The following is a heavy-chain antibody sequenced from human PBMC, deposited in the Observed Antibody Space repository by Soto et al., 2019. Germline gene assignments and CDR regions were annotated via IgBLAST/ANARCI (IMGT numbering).Heavy chain of an antibody. Sequence: LRLSCAASGFTFSSYAMSWVRQAPGKGLEWVSAISGSGGSTCYADSVKGRFTISRDNSKNTLYLQMNSLRAEDTAVYYCAKLRRIQLWLPAYFDYWGQGTLVTVSS. V-gene: IGHV3-23*01. D-gene: IGHD5-18*01. CDR1: GFTFSSYA. J-gene: IGHJ4*02. CDR2: ISGSGGST. CDR3: AKLRRIQLWLPAYFDY.